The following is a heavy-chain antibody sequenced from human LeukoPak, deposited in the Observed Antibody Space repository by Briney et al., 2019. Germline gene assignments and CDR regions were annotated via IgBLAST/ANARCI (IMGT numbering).Heavy chain of an antibody. CDR1: GGSISRYF. V-gene: IGHV4-39*01. CDR2: GSYSGST. Sequence: PSETPSLTCIVSGGSISRYFWGWIRQPPGKGLEWIGSGSYSGSTYYNPSLKSRVTISLDTSKNQFSLKLRFVTAADTAVYYCARQLATSGEWAYDYWGQGTLVTVSS. D-gene: IGHD3-3*02. CDR3: ARQLATSGEWAYDY. J-gene: IGHJ4*02.